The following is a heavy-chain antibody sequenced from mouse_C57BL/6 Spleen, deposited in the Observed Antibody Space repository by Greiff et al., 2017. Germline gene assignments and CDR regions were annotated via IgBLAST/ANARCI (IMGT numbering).Heavy chain of an antibody. D-gene: IGHD1-1*01. CDR1: GYTFTDYN. CDR3: ARGSSSYGGGAMGY. V-gene: IGHV1-18*01. CDR2: INPNNGGT. J-gene: IGHJ4*01. Sequence: VQLQQSGPELVKPGASVKIPCKASGYTFTDYNMDWVKQSHGKSLEWIGDINPNNGGTIYNQKFKGKATLTVDKSSSTAYMELRSLTSEDTAVYYCARGSSSYGGGAMGYWGQGTSVTVSS.